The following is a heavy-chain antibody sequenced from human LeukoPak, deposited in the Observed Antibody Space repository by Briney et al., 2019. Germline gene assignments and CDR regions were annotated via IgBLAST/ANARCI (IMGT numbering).Heavy chain of an antibody. Sequence: SETLSLTCAVYGESFSGYYWSWIRQPLGKGLEWIGEINDSGTTNYNPSLKSRVTISIDSSKNQFSLKLSSVTAADTAVYYCARGASCGGDCYWEDYYYYGTDVWGQGTTVTVSS. D-gene: IGHD2-21*02. V-gene: IGHV4-34*01. CDR3: ARGASCGGDCYWEDYYYYGTDV. CDR1: GESFSGYY. J-gene: IGHJ6*02. CDR2: INDSGTT.